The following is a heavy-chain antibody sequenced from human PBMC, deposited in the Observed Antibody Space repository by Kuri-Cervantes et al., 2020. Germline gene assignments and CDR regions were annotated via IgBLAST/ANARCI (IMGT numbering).Heavy chain of an antibody. V-gene: IGHV4-39*01. CDR1: GGSISSSSYY. D-gene: IGHD6-19*01. CDR3: ARRPKYSSGWN. J-gene: IGHJ4*02. Sequence: SEPLSLTCTVSGGSISSSSYYWGWIRQPPGKGLEWIGTVYYSGSTYYNPSLKSRVTLSVDTSKNQFSVKLSSVTAADTAVYYCARRPKYSSGWNWGQGTLVTVSS. CDR2: VYYSGST.